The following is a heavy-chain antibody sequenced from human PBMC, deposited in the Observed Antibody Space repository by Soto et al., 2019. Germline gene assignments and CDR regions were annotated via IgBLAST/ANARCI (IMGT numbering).Heavy chain of an antibody. Sequence: PGGSLRLSCAASGFTFRRNNMNWVRQAPGKGLEWVASISSSGDYLYYADSVKGRFTISRDNSKNTLYLQMNSLRAEDTAVYYCAKGVLSYYYGMDVWGQGTTVTVSS. V-gene: IGHV3-21*01. J-gene: IGHJ6*02. CDR1: GFTFRRNN. CDR3: AKGVLSYYYGMDV. D-gene: IGHD6-6*01. CDR2: ISSSGDYL.